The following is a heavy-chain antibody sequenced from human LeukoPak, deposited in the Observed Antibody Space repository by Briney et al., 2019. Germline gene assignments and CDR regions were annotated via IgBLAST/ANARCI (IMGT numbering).Heavy chain of an antibody. CDR1: GGSISSGGYS. V-gene: IGHV4-30-2*01. CDR2: IYHSGST. J-gene: IGHJ5*02. Sequence: SETLSLTCAVSGGSISSGGYSWSWIRQPPGKGLEWIGYIYHSGSTYYNPSLKSRVTISVDRSKNQFSLKLSSVTAADTAVYYYARAGHITMVRGVTTRNNWFDPWGQGTLVTVSS. CDR3: ARAGHITMVRGVTTRNNWFDP. D-gene: IGHD3-10*01.